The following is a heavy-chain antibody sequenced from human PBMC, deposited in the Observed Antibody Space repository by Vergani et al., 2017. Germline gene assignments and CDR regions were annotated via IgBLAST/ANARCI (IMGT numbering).Heavy chain of an antibody. CDR2: IKQDGSEK. Sequence: EVQLVESGGGLVQPGGSLRLSCAASGFTFSSYWMSWVRQAPGKGLEWVANIKQDGSEKYYVDSVKGRFTISRDNSKNTLYLQMNSLRAEDTAVYYCAKGPSSTTVTTWFDPWGQGTLVTVSS. CDR3: AKGPSSTTVTTWFDP. V-gene: IGHV3-7*03. D-gene: IGHD4-11*01. J-gene: IGHJ5*02. CDR1: GFTFSSYW.